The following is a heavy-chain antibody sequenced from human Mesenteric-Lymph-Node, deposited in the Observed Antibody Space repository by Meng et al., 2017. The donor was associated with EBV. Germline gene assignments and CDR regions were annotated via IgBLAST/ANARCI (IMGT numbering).Heavy chain of an antibody. CDR3: ARGNYNFGQNFDY. J-gene: IGHJ4*02. Sequence: QGQLQDPGPSLVKPSQTLSLTRAVSGGSISGSPYYWSWIRQSPGKGLEWIGYSSGNTYYNPSLKSRVSISLDTSKNQFFLKLTSVTAADTAVYYCARGNYNFGQNFDYWGQGTLVTVSS. CDR2: YSSGNT. CDR1: GGSISGSPYY. D-gene: IGHD1-1*01. V-gene: IGHV4-30-4*01.